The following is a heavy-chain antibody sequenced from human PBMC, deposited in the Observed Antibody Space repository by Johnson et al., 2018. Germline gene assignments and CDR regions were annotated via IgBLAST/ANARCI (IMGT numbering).Heavy chain of an antibody. V-gene: IGHV4-59*01. CDR2: IYYSGST. D-gene: IGHD1-7*01. CDR3: ARAGWNYAHYYGMDV. J-gene: IGHJ6*02. CDR1: GGSISSYY. Sequence: QVQLQESGPGLVKPSETLSLTCTVSGGSISSYYWSWIRQPPGKGLEWIGYIYYSGSTNYNPSLKSRVTISVDTSKNQFSLKLSSVTAADPAVYYCARAGWNYAHYYGMDVWGQGTTVTVSS.